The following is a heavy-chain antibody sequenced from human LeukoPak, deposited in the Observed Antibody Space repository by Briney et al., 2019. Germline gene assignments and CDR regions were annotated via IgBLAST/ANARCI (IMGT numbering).Heavy chain of an antibody. CDR3: ARDPGYTYVYGFDY. V-gene: IGHV3-7*01. CDR1: GFTFSSYW. J-gene: IGHJ4*02. D-gene: IGHD5-18*01. CDR2: IKQDGTEK. Sequence: QSGGSLRLSCAASGFTFSSYWMSWVRQAPGKGLEWVANIKQDGTEKYYVDSVKGRFTISRDNAKSSLYLQMNSLRAEDTAVYYCARDPGYTYVYGFDYWGQGTLVTVSS.